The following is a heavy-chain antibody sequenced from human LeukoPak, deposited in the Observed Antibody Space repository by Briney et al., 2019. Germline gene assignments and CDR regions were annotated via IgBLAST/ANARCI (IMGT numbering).Heavy chain of an antibody. Sequence: SETLSLTCAVYGGSFSGYYWSWIRQPPGKGLEWIGEINHSGSTNYNPSLKSRVTISVDTSKNQFSLKLSSVTAADTAVYYCARDTPESITIFGVVPGGTDVWGKGTTVTVSS. D-gene: IGHD3-3*01. CDR1: GGSFSGYY. V-gene: IGHV4-34*01. CDR2: INHSGST. J-gene: IGHJ6*04. CDR3: ARDTPESITIFGVVPGGTDV.